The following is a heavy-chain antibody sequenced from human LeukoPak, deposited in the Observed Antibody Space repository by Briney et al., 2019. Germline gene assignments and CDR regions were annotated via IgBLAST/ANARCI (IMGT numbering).Heavy chain of an antibody. D-gene: IGHD5-18*01. J-gene: IGHJ4*02. CDR1: GLTFSSHW. CDR2: ISSSDNTI. V-gene: IGHV3-48*04. CDR3: ARVDGHSDGYFDY. Sequence: GGSLRLSCAASGLTFSSHWMHWVRQAPGKGLEWISDISSSDNTINYADSVKGRFTISRDNAKNSLYLQMNSLRAEDTAVYYCARVDGHSDGYFDYWGQGTRVTVSS.